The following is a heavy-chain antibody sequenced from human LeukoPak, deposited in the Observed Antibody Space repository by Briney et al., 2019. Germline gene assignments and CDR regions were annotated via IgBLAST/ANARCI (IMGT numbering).Heavy chain of an antibody. CDR1: EFSVGSNY. CDR3: ARDRYYEPLDY. V-gene: IGHV3-66*01. D-gene: IGHD3-22*01. CDR2: IYSGGST. J-gene: IGHJ4*02. Sequence: GGSLRLSCAASEFSVGSNYMTWVRQAPGKGLEWVSLIYSGGSTYYADSVKGRFTISRDNSKNTLYLQMNSLRAEDTAVYYCARDRYYEPLDYWGQGTLVTVST.